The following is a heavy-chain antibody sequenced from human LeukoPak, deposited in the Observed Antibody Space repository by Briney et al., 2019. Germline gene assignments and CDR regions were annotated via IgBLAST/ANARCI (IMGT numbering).Heavy chain of an antibody. Sequence: PGGSLRLSCAASGFTFSSYGMHWVRQAPGKGLDWVAFIRYDGSYKYYADSVKGRFTISRDDSKNTLNLQMNSLRAEDTAVYYCAKDSDSGYEPCYFDYWGQGTLVTVSS. CDR3: AKDSDSGYEPCYFDY. CDR1: GFTFSSYG. CDR2: IRYDGSYK. V-gene: IGHV3-30*02. D-gene: IGHD5-12*01. J-gene: IGHJ4*02.